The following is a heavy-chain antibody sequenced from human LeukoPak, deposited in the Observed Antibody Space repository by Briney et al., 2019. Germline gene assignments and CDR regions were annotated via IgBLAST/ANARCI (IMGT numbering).Heavy chain of an antibody. D-gene: IGHD5-24*01. V-gene: IGHV1-24*01. Sequence: ASVKVSCKVSGYTLTELSMHWVRQAPGKGLEWMGGFDPEDGETIYAQKFQGRVTITRDTSASTAYMELSSLRSEDTAVYYCAARDGYNSVDYWGQGTLVTVSS. CDR2: FDPEDGET. CDR1: GYTLTELS. CDR3: AARDGYNSVDY. J-gene: IGHJ4*02.